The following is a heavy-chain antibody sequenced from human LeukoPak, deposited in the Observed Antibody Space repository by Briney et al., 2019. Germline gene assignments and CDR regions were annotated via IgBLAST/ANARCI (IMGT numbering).Heavy chain of an antibody. Sequence: SVKVSCKASGYTFTSYDINWVRQAPGQGLEWMGRIIPILGIANYAQKFQGRVTITADKSTSTAYMELSSLRSEDTAVYYCARASGIQLWFDYWGQGTLVTVSS. CDR1: GYTFTSYD. CDR3: ARASGIQLWFDY. J-gene: IGHJ4*02. CDR2: IIPILGIA. V-gene: IGHV1-69*04. D-gene: IGHD5-18*01.